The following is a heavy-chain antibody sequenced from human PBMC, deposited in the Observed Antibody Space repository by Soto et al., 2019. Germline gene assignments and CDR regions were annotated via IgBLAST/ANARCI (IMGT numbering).Heavy chain of an antibody. D-gene: IGHD6-19*01. CDR3: AVDIAVAGRVAFDI. CDR1: GYTFTSNH. J-gene: IGHJ3*02. V-gene: IGHV1-46*01. CDR2: INPSDGST. Sequence: SVKVSCKDAGYTFTSNHMHWVRQAPGQGLAWMGIINPSDGSTSYAQKFQGRDTMTRDTSTSTVHMEMSSLRSEDTAVYYCAVDIAVAGRVAFDIWGQGTMVTVSS.